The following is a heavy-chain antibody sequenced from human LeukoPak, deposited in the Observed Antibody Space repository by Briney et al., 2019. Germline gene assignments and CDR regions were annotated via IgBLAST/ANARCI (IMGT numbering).Heavy chain of an antibody. Sequence: ASVKVSCKASGYTFTSYAMHWVRQAPGQRLEWMGWINAGNGNTKYSQKFQGRVTITRDTSASTAYMELSSLRSEDTAVYYCMVRGVIITRGGNWFDPWGQGTLVTVSS. CDR3: MVRGVIITRGGNWFDP. CDR2: INAGNGNT. J-gene: IGHJ5*02. CDR1: GYTFTSYA. V-gene: IGHV1-3*01. D-gene: IGHD3-10*01.